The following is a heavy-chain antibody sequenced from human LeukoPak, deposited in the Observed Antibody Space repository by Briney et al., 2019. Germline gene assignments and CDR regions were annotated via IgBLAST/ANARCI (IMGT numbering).Heavy chain of an antibody. CDR3: AKESVEWLTFDAFDI. D-gene: IGHD3-3*01. Sequence: AGGSLRLSCAASGFTFSSYWMSWVRQAPGKGLEWVANIKQDGSEKYYVDSVKGRFTISRDNAKNSLYLQMNSLRAEDTAVYYCAKESVEWLTFDAFDIWGQGTMVTVSS. CDR2: IKQDGSEK. J-gene: IGHJ3*02. CDR1: GFTFSSYW. V-gene: IGHV3-7*03.